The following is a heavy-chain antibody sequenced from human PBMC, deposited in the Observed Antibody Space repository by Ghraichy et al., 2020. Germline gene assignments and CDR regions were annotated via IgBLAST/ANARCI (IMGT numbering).Heavy chain of an antibody. CDR3: ARDFYDTSGLGDYGMDV. D-gene: IGHD3-22*01. CDR1: GASVSRYY. V-gene: IGHV4-4*07. Sequence: GSLRLSCTVSGASVSRYYWSWVRQPAGKGLEWIGRTYISGSSDYNPSLKSRVTVSLDTFKNQISLNLGSVTAADTAVYFCARDFYDTSGLGDYGMDVWGQGTTVTVAS. J-gene: IGHJ6*02. CDR2: TYISGSS.